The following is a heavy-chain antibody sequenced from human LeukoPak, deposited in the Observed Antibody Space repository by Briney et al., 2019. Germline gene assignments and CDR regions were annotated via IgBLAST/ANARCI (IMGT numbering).Heavy chain of an antibody. V-gene: IGHV3-7*01. D-gene: IGHD3-22*01. CDR3: ARDRRDYDSSGYYPPSDLDF. CDR2: IRQDGSEK. Sequence: GGSLRLSCAVSGFTFSRNWMSWVRQAPGKGLEWVASIRQDGSEKYYVDSVKGRFTISRDNAKNSLYLQMNSLRAEDTAVYYCARDRRDYDSSGYYPPSDLDFWGQGTLVTVSS. J-gene: IGHJ4*02. CDR1: GFTFSRNW.